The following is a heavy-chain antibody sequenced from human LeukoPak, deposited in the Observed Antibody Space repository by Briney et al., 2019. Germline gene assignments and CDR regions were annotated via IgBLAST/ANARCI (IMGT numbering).Heavy chain of an antibody. J-gene: IGHJ4*02. CDR2: IYHSGST. Sequence: ETLSLTCTVSGGSISSYYWSWIRQPPGKGLEWIGYIYHSGSTNYNPSLKSRVTISVDTSKNQFSLKLSSVSAADTAVYYCARLPKSFYFDYWGQGTLVTVSS. D-gene: IGHD3-10*01. CDR3: ARLPKSFYFDY. CDR1: GGSISSYY. V-gene: IGHV4-59*08.